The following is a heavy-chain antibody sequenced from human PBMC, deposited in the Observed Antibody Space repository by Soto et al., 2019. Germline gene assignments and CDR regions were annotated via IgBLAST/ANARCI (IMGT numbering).Heavy chain of an antibody. CDR1: SGSINSYY. D-gene: IGHD5-18*01. CDR3: ARDKYLREHIYGFDY. Sequence: PSETLSLTCTVSSGSINSYYWSWIRQPPGKGLEWIGYIYYSGTTTYNPSLKSRVTMSVDTSNNQFSLNLISVTAADTAVYFCARDKYLREHIYGFDYWGRGILVTVSS. J-gene: IGHJ4*02. V-gene: IGHV4-59*12. CDR2: IYYSGTT.